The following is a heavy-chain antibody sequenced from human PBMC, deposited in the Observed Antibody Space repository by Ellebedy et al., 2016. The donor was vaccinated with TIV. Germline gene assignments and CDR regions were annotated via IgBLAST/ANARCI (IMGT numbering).Heavy chain of an antibody. CDR1: GGSISSYY. J-gene: IGHJ6*02. CDR3: ARHVEMEWLLSPVYGLDV. CDR2: INYSGST. Sequence: MPSETLSLTCTVAGGSISSYYWSWIRQPPGKGLEWIGCINYSGSTNYNSSLKSRVTISVDTSKNQFSLNLSSVTDAETGVYYCARHVEMEWLLSPVYGLDVWGQGTTVTVSS. D-gene: IGHD3-3*01. V-gene: IGHV4-59*08.